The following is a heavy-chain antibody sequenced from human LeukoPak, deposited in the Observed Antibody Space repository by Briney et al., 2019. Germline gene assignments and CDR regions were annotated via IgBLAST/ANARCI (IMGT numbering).Heavy chain of an antibody. D-gene: IGHD6-13*01. CDR1: GFTFSTYA. J-gene: IGHJ4*02. CDR2: ISGSGGGT. Sequence: GGSLRLSCAASGFTFSTYAMSWVRQAPGKGLEWVSLISGSGGGTYYADSVKGRFTISRDNSKNTLYLQMNSLRAEDTAVYYCAKAITPRSIAAAGTNRWGQGTLVTVSS. V-gene: IGHV3-23*01. CDR3: AKAITPRSIAAAGTNR.